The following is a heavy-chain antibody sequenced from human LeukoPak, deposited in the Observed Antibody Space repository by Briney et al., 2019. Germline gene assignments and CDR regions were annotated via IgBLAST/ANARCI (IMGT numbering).Heavy chain of an antibody. CDR2: ISSSSSTI. V-gene: IGHV3-48*02. D-gene: IGHD3-10*01. Sequence: GGSLRLSCATSGFTFSSYSMNWVRQAPGKGLEWVSYISSSSSTIYYADSVKGRFTISRDNAKNSLYLQMNSLRDEDTAVYYCARDITMVRGIIGYYYGMDAWGQGTTVTVSS. CDR1: GFTFSSYS. J-gene: IGHJ6*02. CDR3: ARDITMVRGIIGYYYGMDA.